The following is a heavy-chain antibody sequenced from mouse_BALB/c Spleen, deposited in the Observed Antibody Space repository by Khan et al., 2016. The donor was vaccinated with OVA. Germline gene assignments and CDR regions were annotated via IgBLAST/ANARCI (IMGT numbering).Heavy chain of an antibody. CDR2: INPSDSET. V-gene: IGHV1-61*01. Sequence: QVQLQQPGAELVRPGASVKLSCKASGYTFTSYWMNWVRQRPGQGLDWIGKINPSDSETHYNQMFKDKATLTVDKSSGTAYMQLSSLTSEDSAIYYCTRREKYGYDHSWVAYWGQGTLVTVSA. CDR1: GYTFTSYW. D-gene: IGHD2-2*01. CDR3: TRREKYGYDHSWVAY. J-gene: IGHJ3*01.